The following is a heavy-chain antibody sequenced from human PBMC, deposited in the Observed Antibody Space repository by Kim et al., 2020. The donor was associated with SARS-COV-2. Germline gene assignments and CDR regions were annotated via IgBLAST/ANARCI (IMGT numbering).Heavy chain of an antibody. CDR2: I. V-gene: IGHV3-21*01. CDR3: AREDTAMAFDY. D-gene: IGHD5-18*01. Sequence: IYYAGSVKGRFTISRDNAKNSLYLQMNSLRAEDTAVYYCAREDTAMAFDYWGQGTLVTVSS. J-gene: IGHJ4*02.